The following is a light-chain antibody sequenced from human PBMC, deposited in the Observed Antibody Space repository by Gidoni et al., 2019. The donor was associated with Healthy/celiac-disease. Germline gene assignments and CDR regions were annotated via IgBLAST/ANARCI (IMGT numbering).Light chain of an antibody. Sequence: DIQMTQSPSSLSASVGDRVTITCQASKDISNYLNWYQQKPGKAPKLLIYDASNLETGVPSRFSGRGSGTDFTFTIISLQPEDIATYYCQQYDNLSLTFGGGTKVEIK. CDR2: DAS. CDR1: KDISNY. CDR3: QQYDNLSLT. V-gene: IGKV1-33*01. J-gene: IGKJ4*01.